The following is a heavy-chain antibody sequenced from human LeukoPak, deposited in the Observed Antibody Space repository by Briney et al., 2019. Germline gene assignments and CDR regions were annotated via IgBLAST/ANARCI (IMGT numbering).Heavy chain of an antibody. D-gene: IGHD2-21*02. CDR1: GFTSSSYA. CDR2: ISGSGGST. J-gene: IGHJ4*02. Sequence: PGGSLRLSCAASGFTSSSYAMSWVRQAPGKGLEWVSAISGSGGSTYYADSVKGRFTISRDNSKNTLYLQMNSLRAGDTAVYYCARRIVVVTATYDYWGQGTLVTVSS. V-gene: IGHV3-23*01. CDR3: ARRIVVVTATYDY.